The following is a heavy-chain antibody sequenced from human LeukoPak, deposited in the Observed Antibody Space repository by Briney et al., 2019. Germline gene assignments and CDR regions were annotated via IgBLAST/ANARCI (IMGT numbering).Heavy chain of an antibody. CDR2: IYTSGST. D-gene: IGHD3-10*01. Sequence: SETLSLTCTVSGGSISSYYWSWIRQPAGKGLEWIGRIYTSGSTNYNPSLKSRVTISVDTSRNQFSLKLNSVTAADTAVYYCAKSNGYGLVDIWGQGTMVTVSS. CDR3: AKSNGYGLVDI. V-gene: IGHV4-4*07. CDR1: GGSISSYY. J-gene: IGHJ3*02.